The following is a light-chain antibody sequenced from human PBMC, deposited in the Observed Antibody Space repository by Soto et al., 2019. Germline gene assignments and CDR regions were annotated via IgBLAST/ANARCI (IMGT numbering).Light chain of an antibody. Sequence: QMTQSPSTLSASVGDRVTITCRASQSFSNWLACYQQKPGKAPKLKIYKASSLESGVPSRFSGSGSGTEVTLAINSLQAGGFATYYCQQYKSDSTFGQGTKLEI. CDR3: QQYKSDST. V-gene: IGKV1-5*03. CDR1: QSFSNW. J-gene: IGKJ1*01. CDR2: KAS.